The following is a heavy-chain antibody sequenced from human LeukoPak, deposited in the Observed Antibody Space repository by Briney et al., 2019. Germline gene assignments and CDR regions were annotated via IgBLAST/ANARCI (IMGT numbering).Heavy chain of an antibody. CDR2: IYYSGST. CDR1: GGSISSYY. Sequence: SETLSLTCTVSGGSISSYYWSWIRQPPGKGLEWIGYIYYSGSTNYNPSLKNRVTISVDTSKNQFSLKLSSVTAADTAVYYCARGEYYYDSHWFDPWGQGTLVTVSS. V-gene: IGHV4-59*01. D-gene: IGHD3-22*01. CDR3: ARGEYYYDSHWFDP. J-gene: IGHJ5*02.